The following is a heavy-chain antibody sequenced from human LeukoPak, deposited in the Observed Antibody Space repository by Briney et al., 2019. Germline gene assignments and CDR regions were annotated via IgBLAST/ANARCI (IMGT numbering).Heavy chain of an antibody. J-gene: IGHJ5*02. Sequence: GGSLRLSCAASGFTFSSSWMYWLRQSPGKGLVWVSRMNSDVTTISYADSVRGRFTISRDNAKNTLHLRMDSLRVEDTAVYYCARGAPIDHWGQGVLVTVSS. CDR1: GFTFSSSW. CDR2: MNSDVTTI. V-gene: IGHV3-74*01. CDR3: ARGAPIDH.